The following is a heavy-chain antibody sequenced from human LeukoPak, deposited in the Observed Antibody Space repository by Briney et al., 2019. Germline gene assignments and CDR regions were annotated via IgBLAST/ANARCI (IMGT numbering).Heavy chain of an antibody. CDR2: IYPGDSDT. V-gene: IGHV5-51*01. D-gene: IGHD2-15*01. CDR3: ARLRWVVVAATGADY. CDR1: GYSFTSYW. Sequence: RGESLKISCKGSGYSFTSYWIGWVRQMPGKGLEWMGIIYPGDSDTRYSPSFQGQVTISADKSISTAYLQWSSLKASDTAMYYCARLRWVVVAATGADYWGQRTLVTVSS. J-gene: IGHJ4*02.